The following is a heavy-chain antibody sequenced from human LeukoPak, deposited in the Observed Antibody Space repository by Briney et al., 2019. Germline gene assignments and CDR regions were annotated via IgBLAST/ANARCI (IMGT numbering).Heavy chain of an antibody. CDR3: ASNSHGDYVPSHTFDI. J-gene: IGHJ3*02. CDR2: ISAYYGNT. D-gene: IGHD4-17*01. Sequence: ASVKVSCKASGYTFTSYGISWVRQAPGQGHEWMGWISAYYGNTNYAQKPQGRVTMTTDTSTSTAYMELRSLRSDDPAVYYCASNSHGDYVPSHTFDIWGQGTMVTVSS. CDR1: GYTFTSYG. V-gene: IGHV1-18*04.